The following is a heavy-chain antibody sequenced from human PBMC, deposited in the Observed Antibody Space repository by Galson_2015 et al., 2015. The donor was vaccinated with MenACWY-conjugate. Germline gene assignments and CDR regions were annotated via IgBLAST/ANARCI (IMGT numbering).Heavy chain of an antibody. CDR3: AREGNDYDFWSTYYYYFDY. J-gene: IGHJ4*02. V-gene: IGHV3-30-3*01. D-gene: IGHD3-3*01. Sequence: SLRLSCAASGFTFSSYVMHWVRQAPGKGLEWVAVISEDGNNKNYADSVKGRFTISRDNSKNTLYLQMNTLRAEDTAGYYCAREGNDYDFWSTYYYYFDYWGQGTLVTVSS. CDR2: ISEDGNNK. CDR1: GFTFSSYV.